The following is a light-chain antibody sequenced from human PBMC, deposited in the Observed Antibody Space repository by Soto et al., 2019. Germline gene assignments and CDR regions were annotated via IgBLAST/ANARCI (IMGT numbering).Light chain of an antibody. CDR1: SSDVGSFNL. J-gene: IGLJ1*01. CDR2: EGS. Sequence: QSVLTQPASVSGSPGQSITISCTGTSSDVGSFNLVSWYQHHPGKIPRLIIYEGSRRPSGVSGRFSASKSGNAASLTISGLQAEDEADYYCCSYATDSSYVFGTGTKVTVL. CDR3: CSYATDSSYV. V-gene: IGLV2-23*01.